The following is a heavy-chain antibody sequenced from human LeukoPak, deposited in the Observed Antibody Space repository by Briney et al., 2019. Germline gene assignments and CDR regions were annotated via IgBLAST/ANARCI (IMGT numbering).Heavy chain of an antibody. J-gene: IGHJ4*02. CDR2: IYYSGVT. V-gene: IGHV4-59*01. D-gene: IGHD5-18*01. Sequence: PSETLSLTCTISGGSMNNYYWGWIRQPPGKGLEWLGYIYYSGVTDYNPSLKSRVTISIDTSKSQSSLKVSSVTAADTAVYYCARLGSQLWRYFDYWGQGTLVTVSS. CDR3: ARLGSQLWRYFDY. CDR1: GGSMNNYY.